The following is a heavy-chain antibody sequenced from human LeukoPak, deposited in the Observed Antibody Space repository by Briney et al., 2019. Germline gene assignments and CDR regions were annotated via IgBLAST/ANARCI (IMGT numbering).Heavy chain of an antibody. V-gene: IGHV1-46*01. Sequence: ASVKVSCKASGYTFTSYYMHWVRQAPGQGLEWMGIINPSGGSTSYAQKFQGRVTMTRDTSTSTVYMELSSLTSEDTAVYYCARVYYDSSGYFYIDYWGQGTLVTVSS. D-gene: IGHD3-22*01. CDR1: GYTFTSYY. J-gene: IGHJ4*02. CDR3: ARVYYDSSGYFYIDY. CDR2: INPSGGST.